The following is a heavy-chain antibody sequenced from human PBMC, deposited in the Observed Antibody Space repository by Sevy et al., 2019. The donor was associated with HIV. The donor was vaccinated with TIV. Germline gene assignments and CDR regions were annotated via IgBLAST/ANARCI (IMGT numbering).Heavy chain of an antibody. V-gene: IGHV3-72*01. Sequence: GGSLRLSCVASGFTFSDHYMEWVRQAPGKGLEWVGRTRNKADGYTPEYAASVKGRFTISRDESKNSLYVQMNSLKTEDTAVYYCATHAGIAAAGRVFDYRGQGTLVTVSS. D-gene: IGHD6-13*01. CDR1: GFTFSDHY. J-gene: IGHJ4*02. CDR3: ATHAGIAAAGRVFDY. CDR2: TRNKADGYTP.